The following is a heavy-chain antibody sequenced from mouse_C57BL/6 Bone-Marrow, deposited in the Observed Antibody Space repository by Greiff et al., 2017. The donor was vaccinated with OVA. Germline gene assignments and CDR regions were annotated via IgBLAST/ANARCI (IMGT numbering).Heavy chain of an antibody. CDR3: ARGITTDYFDY. V-gene: IGHV1-54*01. CDR1: GYAFTNYL. J-gene: IGHJ2*01. D-gene: IGHD1-1*01. CDR2: INPGSGGT. Sequence: VQLQQSGAELVRPGTSVKVSCKASGYAFTNYLIEWVKQRPGQGLEWIGVINPGSGGTNYNEKFKGKATLTADKSSSTAYMQLSSLTSEDSAVYFGARGITTDYFDYWGQGTTLTVSS.